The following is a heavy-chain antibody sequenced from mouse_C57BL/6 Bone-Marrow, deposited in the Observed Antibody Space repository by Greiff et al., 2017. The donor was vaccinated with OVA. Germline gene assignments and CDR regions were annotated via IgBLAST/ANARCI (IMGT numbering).Heavy chain of an antibody. J-gene: IGHJ3*01. V-gene: IGHV3-6*01. CDR2: ISYDGSN. CDR1: GYSITSGYY. CDR3: AREWSWFAY. D-gene: IGHD1-1*02. Sequence: DVKLQESGPGLVKPSQSLSLTCSVTGYSITSGYYWNWIRQFPGNKLEWMGYISYDGSNNYNPSLKNRISITRDTSKNQLFLKLNSVTTEDTATYYCAREWSWFAYWGQGTLVTVSA.